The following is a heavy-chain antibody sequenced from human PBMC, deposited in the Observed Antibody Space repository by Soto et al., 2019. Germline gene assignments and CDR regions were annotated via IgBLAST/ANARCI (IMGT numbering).Heavy chain of an antibody. J-gene: IGHJ6*02. CDR2: IYHRGNT. V-gene: IGHV4-30-2*01. CDR3: ARDQGVDCTTGVCLRGGMDV. D-gene: IGHD2-8*01. CDR1: GGSISSGTFS. Sequence: SETLSLTCAVSGGSISSGTFSWSWVRQPPGKGLEWIGYIYHRGNTDYNPSLKSRVTISVDRSKNQFSLNLSSVTAADTAVYYCARDQGVDCTTGVCLRGGMDVWGQGTRVTVPS.